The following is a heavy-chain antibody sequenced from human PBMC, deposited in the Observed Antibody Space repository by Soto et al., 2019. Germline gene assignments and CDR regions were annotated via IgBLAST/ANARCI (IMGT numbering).Heavy chain of an antibody. Sequence: VSAPTLVNPTQTLTLTCTFSGFSLTTSGLGVAGIRQPPGKALEWLALIYWDDDKRYSPSLKDRLAISKDTSSNQVVLTITNMDPGDTATYFCAHAGDYDLLTFDHWGPGTLVTVSS. D-gene: IGHD4-17*01. CDR1: GFSLTTSGLG. CDR3: AHAGDYDLLTFDH. CDR2: IYWDDDK. J-gene: IGHJ4*02. V-gene: IGHV2-5*02.